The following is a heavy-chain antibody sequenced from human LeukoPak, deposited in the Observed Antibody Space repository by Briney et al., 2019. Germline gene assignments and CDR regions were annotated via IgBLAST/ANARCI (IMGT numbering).Heavy chain of an antibody. J-gene: IGHJ4*02. D-gene: IGHD3/OR15-3a*01. CDR2: IGDSGVPT. CDR3: AKVATWTYFDS. V-gene: IGHV3-23*01. Sequence: GGSLRLSCAASQFTFTTYAMSWVRQAPGRGLEWVSSIGDSGVPTYYADSVKGRFTTSRDNSQNTLYLQMNSLGADDTAVYYCAKVATWTYFDSWGQGTLVTVSS. CDR1: QFTFTTYA.